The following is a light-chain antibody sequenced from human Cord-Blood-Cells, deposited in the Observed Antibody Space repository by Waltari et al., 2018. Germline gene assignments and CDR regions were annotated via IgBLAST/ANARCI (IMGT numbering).Light chain of an antibody. CDR2: GHS. V-gene: IGLV1-40*01. J-gene: IGLJ3*02. Sequence: QPLPPHPPSVSGAPVTRGRSLCTGCSPYTRALYDVHWYQQLPGTAPKLLIYGHSNRPSGLPDRFSGSKSGTSASLAITGLQAEDEADYYCQSYDSRLCGVFGGGTKLTVL. CDR1: SPYTRALYD. CDR3: QSYDSRLCGV.